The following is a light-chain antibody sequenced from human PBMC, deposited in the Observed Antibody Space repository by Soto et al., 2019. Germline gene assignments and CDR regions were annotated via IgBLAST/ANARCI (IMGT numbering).Light chain of an antibody. CDR1: QSISTY. CDR2: DAS. J-gene: IGKJ5*01. Sequence: DIQMTQSPSSLSASLGNRVTITYRASQSISTYLNWYQKKPGKAPNLLIYDASRLQSGVPSRFSGSGGGTDFTLSISSVQPEDFATYFCQQSYMDPITFGQGTRLEIK. CDR3: QQSYMDPIT. V-gene: IGKV1-39*01.